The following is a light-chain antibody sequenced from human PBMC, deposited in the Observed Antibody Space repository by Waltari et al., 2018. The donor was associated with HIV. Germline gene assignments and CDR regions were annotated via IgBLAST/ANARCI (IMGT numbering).Light chain of an antibody. CDR2: VHSDGSH. CDR1: SRLSTYG. V-gene: IGLV4-69*01. J-gene: IGLJ3*02. Sequence: QLVLTQSPSASASLGASVKLTCTLGSRLSTYGIAWPQQQPEKGPRYSRTVHSDGSHSKGHGIPDRFLGSSAGAERYLTISSLQSEDEAVYDCQTWGPGIGLFGRGTQLTVL. CDR3: QTWGPGIGL.